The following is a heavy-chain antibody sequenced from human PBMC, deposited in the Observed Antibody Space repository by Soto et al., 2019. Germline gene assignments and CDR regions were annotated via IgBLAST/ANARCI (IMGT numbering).Heavy chain of an antibody. V-gene: IGHV4-4*02. CDR3: AREGRLHWFES. J-gene: IGHJ5*01. CDR1: GDSIKTETW. Sequence: QVHLQESGPGLVKPSETLSLTCAVSGDSIKTETWWSWLRQPPGTGLEWIGEIKHTGDANANPALRSRVSMSVDRTKNQFFLNLRSVSAADTAVYFCAREGRLHWFESWGQGTLVTLSS. CDR2: IKHTGDA.